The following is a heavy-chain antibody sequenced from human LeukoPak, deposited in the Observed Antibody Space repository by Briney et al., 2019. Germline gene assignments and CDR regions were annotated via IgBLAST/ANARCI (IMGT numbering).Heavy chain of an antibody. V-gene: IGHV3-33*01. J-gene: IGHJ4*02. CDR1: GFTFNRYG. CDR2: MWYDGSNK. D-gene: IGHD4-11*01. Sequence: QPGGSLRLSCAASGFTFNRYGMHWVRQAPGKGLEWVAVMWYDGSNKYYADSVKGRFTISRDDSKNTLYLQMNSLRAEDTAMYYCARGLPPVMKYYFDYWGQGTLVTVSS. CDR3: ARGLPPVMKYYFDY.